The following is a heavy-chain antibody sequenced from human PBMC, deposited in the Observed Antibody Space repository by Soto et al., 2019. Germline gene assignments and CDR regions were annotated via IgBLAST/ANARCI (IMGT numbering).Heavy chain of an antibody. D-gene: IGHD6-6*01. CDR2: IYYSGST. CDR1: GGSISSSIYY. J-gene: IGHJ4*02. Sequence: SETLSLTCTVSGGSISSSIYYWGWIRQPTRKRMEWIGSIYYSGSTYYNTSLKSRVTISVDTSKNQFSLKLSSVTAADTAVYYCARHRSIAARRIDYWGQGTLVTVSS. V-gene: IGHV4-39*01. CDR3: ARHRSIAARRIDY.